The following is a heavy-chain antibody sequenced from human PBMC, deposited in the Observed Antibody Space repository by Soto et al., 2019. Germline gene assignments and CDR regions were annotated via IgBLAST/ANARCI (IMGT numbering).Heavy chain of an antibody. D-gene: IGHD3-10*01. CDR2: IFHGGTT. J-gene: IGHJ6*02. CDR1: GGSISSHHW. Sequence: QVQLQESGPGLVKPSGTLSLTCAVSGGSISSHHWWTWVRQSPGQGLEWIGEIFHGGTTNYSPSLKSRVTISIDKSKNEFSLNLSSVTAADMAVYYCARSAYGSYTFGLDVWGQGTTVTVSS. CDR3: ARSAYGSYTFGLDV. V-gene: IGHV4-4*02.